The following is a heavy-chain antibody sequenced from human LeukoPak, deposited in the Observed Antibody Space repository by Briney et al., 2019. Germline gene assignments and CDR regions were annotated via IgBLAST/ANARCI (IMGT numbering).Heavy chain of an antibody. CDR1: GGSFSGYY. J-gene: IGHJ6*03. CDR3: AREGYYYYYMDV. Sequence: SETLSLTCAVYGGSFSGYYWSWIRQPPGKGLEWIGEINHSGSANYNPSLKSRVTISVDTSNDQFSLKLSSVTAADTAVYYCAREGYYYYYMDVWGKGTTVTVSS. CDR2: INHSGSA. V-gene: IGHV4-34*01.